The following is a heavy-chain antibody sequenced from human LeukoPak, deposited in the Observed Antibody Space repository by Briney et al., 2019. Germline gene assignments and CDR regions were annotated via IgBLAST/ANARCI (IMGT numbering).Heavy chain of an antibody. CDR1: GYTFTSYD. Sequence: ASVKVSCKASGYTFTSYDINWVRQATGQGLEWMGWMNPNSGNTGYAQKFQGRVTMTRNTSISTAYMELSSLRSEDTAVYYCAKNKYRKCSGGSCRVLYYYYYMDVWGKGTTVTVSS. CDR2: MNPNSGNT. V-gene: IGHV1-8*01. D-gene: IGHD2-15*01. J-gene: IGHJ6*03. CDR3: AKNKYRKCSGGSCRVLYYYYYMDV.